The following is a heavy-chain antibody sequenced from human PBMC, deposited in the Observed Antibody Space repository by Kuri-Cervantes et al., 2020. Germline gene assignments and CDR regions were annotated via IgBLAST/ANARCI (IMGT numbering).Heavy chain of an antibody. CDR1: GFTFSAHY. V-gene: IGHV3-11*06. CDR2: ISGSGGDI. J-gene: IGHJ6*03. Sequence: GGSLRLSCVASGFTFSAHYMSWIRQAPGKGLEWVAYISGSGGDINYADSVKGRFTISRDNSKNTLYLQMNSLRAEDTAVYYCARDGSLYNWNYENYYYYMDVWGKGTTVTVSS. D-gene: IGHD1-7*01. CDR3: ARDGSLYNWNYENYYYYMDV.